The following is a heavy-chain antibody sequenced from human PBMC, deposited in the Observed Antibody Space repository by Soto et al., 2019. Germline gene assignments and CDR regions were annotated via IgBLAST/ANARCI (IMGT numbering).Heavy chain of an antibody. V-gene: IGHV3-15*01. J-gene: IGHJ5*02. D-gene: IGHD3-22*01. CDR3: TTEILWDYYDTRGWFDP. CDR2: IKSKTDGGTT. Sequence: EVQLVESGGGLVKPGGSLRLSCAASGFTFSNAWMSWVRQAPGKGLEWVGRIKSKTDGGTTDYAAPVKGRFTISRDDSKNTLYLQMNSLKTEDTAVYYCTTEILWDYYDTRGWFDPWGQGTLVTVSS. CDR1: GFTFSNAW.